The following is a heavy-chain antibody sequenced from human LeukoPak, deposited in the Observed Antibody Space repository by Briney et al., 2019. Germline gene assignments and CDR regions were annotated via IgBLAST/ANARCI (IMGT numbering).Heavy chain of an antibody. V-gene: IGHV3-48*03. CDR2: ISSSGSTI. CDR1: GFTLSRYE. D-gene: IGHD5-24*01. J-gene: IGHJ4*02. Sequence: GRTLRLSCAASGFTLSRYEMNWVREAPGKGLEWGSYISSSGSTIYYADSLKGRFTFSRDNAKNSLYLQMNRLRAEDTAVYYCACGGMATIRSFDYWGQGTLVTVSS. CDR3: ACGGMATIRSFDY.